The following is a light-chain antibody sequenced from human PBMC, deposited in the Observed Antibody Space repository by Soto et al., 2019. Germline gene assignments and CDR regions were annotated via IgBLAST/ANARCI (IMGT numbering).Light chain of an antibody. CDR1: QSIGSN. CDR2: DAS. V-gene: IGKV3-15*01. J-gene: IGKJ1*01. CDR3: QQYNNWLRWT. Sequence: EIVMTQSPATLSVSPGERATLSRWASQSIGSNLAWYQQRPGQGPRLLIYDASTRATGIPARFSGSGSGTDFTLTISSLQSEDFAVYYCQQYNNWLRWTFGQGTKVDIK.